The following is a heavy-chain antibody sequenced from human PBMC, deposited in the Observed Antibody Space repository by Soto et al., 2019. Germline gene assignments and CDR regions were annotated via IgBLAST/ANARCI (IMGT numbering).Heavy chain of an antibody. V-gene: IGHV6-1*01. Sequence: SQTLSLTCAFSGDIVSSISAAWNWIRQSPSRGLEWLGRTYYRSKWYNDYAVSVKSRVTINPDTSKHQFSLQLNSVTPEDTAVYYCARGLRAAAGDYYYYGMDVWGKGTTVXV. CDR2: TYYRSKWYN. D-gene: IGHD6-13*01. CDR1: GDIVSSISAA. CDR3: ARGLRAAAGDYYYYGMDV. J-gene: IGHJ6*04.